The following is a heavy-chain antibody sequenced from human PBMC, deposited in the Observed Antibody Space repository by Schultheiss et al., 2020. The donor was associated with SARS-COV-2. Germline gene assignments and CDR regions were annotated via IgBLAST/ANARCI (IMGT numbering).Heavy chain of an antibody. J-gene: IGHJ4*02. CDR3: GRGLKFDS. CDR1: GFTFSSYA. V-gene: IGHV3-30-3*01. Sequence: GGSLRLSCAASGFTFSSYAMHWVRQAPGKGLEWVAVISYDGSNKYYADSVKGRFTISRDNSKNALYLQMNSLRAEDTAVYYCGRGLKFDSWGQGTLVTVFS. CDR2: ISYDGSNK.